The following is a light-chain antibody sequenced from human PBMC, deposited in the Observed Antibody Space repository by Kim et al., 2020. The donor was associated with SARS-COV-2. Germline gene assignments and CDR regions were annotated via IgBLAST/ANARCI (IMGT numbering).Light chain of an antibody. CDR1: QDISNY. CDR3: QKCDSAPWT. CDR2: AAS. Sequence: GDSVTITCRASQDISNYLAWFQLKPEKAPKLLIYAASALQPGVPSRFSGSGSGTDFTLTVTSLQPEDVATYYCQKCDSAPWTFGQGTKVDIK. V-gene: IGKV1-27*01. J-gene: IGKJ1*01.